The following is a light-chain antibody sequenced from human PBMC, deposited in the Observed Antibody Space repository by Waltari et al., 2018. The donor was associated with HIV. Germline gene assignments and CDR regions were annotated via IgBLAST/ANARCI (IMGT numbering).Light chain of an antibody. Sequence: QSVLTQPPSASGTAGQRVTISCSGSRSNIGDTFVYWFQQLPGTAPKLLIYRNDRRASGVPDRFSVSKSGTSASLALSGVRSKDEADYYCAAWDDRLLWVFGGGTILTVL. CDR2: RND. V-gene: IGLV1-47*01. CDR1: RSNIGDTF. CDR3: AAWDDRLLWV. J-gene: IGLJ3*02.